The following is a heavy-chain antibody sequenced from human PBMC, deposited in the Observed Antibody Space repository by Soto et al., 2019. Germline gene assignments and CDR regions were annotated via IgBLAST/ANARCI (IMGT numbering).Heavy chain of an antibody. D-gene: IGHD3-10*01. J-gene: IGHJ6*02. CDR1: GGTFSSYA. CDR3: ARSVGSGSYYPNPYYYYGMDV. V-gene: IGHV1-69*13. Sequence: SVKVSCKASGGTFSSYAISWVRQAPGQGLEWMGGIIPIFGTANYAQRFQGRVTITADESTSTAYMELSSLRSEDTAVYYCARSVGSGSYYPNPYYYYGMDVWGQGTTVTVSS. CDR2: IIPIFGTA.